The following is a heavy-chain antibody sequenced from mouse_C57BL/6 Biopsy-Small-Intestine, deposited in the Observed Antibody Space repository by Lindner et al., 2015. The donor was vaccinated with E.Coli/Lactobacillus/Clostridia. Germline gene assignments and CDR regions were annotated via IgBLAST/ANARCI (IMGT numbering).Heavy chain of an antibody. CDR3: ARQLGLGAWFAY. D-gene: IGHD3-1*01. Sequence: VQLQESGPELVKPGASVKMSCKASGYSFTGYNMHWVKQSHGKSLEWIGYIDPYNGATTYNQRFKGKATLTVDKSSSTAYMQLNSLTSEDPAVYYCARQLGLGAWFAYWGQGTLVTVSA. J-gene: IGHJ3*01. CDR2: IDPYNGAT. CDR1: GYSFTGYN. V-gene: IGHV1S135*01.